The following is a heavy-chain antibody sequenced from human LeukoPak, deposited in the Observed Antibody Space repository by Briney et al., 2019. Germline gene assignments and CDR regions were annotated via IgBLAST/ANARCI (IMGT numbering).Heavy chain of an antibody. V-gene: IGHV4-34*01. CDR3: ARVGSSGWYFDY. D-gene: IGHD6-19*01. CDR2: INHSRST. Sequence: KPSETLSLTCAVYGGSFSGYYWSWIRQPPGKGLEWIGEINHSRSTNYNPSLKSRVTISVDTSKNQFSLKLSSVTAADTAVYYCARVGSSGWYFDYWGQGTLVTVSS. CDR1: GGSFSGYY. J-gene: IGHJ4*02.